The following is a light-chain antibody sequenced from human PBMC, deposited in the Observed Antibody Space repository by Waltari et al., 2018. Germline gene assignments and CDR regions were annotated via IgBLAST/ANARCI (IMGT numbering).Light chain of an antibody. CDR3: QQYDTFMWT. Sequence: DIQITQSPSTLSASVGDRVTITCRASQRISGWLAWYQQKPGKAPKLLIYKAWTLASGVPARFSGSGSGTEFTLTINSLQPDDFATYYCQQYDTFMWTFGQGTKVDI. CDR2: KAW. CDR1: QRISGW. J-gene: IGKJ1*01. V-gene: IGKV1-5*03.